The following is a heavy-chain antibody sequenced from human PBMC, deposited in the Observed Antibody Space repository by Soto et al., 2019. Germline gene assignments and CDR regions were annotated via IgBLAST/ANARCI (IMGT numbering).Heavy chain of an antibody. CDR3: ARGSPYFCNSRRWSALYL. D-gene: IGHD3-22*01. V-gene: IGHV3-64*01. Sequence: GGSLRLSCAASGFTFSSYAMHWVRQAPGKGLEYVSAISSNGGSTYYANSVKGRFTISRDNSKNTLYLQMGSLRAEDMAVYYCARGSPYFCNSRRWSALYLLGRRNLLTVSS. CDR1: GFTFSSYA. CDR2: ISSNGGST. J-gene: IGHJ2*01.